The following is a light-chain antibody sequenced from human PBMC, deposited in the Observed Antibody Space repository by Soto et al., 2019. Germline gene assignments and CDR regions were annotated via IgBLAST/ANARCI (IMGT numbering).Light chain of an antibody. J-gene: IGKJ4*01. V-gene: IGKV1-9*01. Sequence: IQLTPSPSSLSASVGDRVTITCRASQGINTFLAWYQQKPGQAPKLLIYAASTLQSGVPARFSGSGSGTDFTLTISRLQPEDFATYYCQQLGSYPSTFGGGTKVDIK. CDR1: QGINTF. CDR3: QQLGSYPST. CDR2: AAS.